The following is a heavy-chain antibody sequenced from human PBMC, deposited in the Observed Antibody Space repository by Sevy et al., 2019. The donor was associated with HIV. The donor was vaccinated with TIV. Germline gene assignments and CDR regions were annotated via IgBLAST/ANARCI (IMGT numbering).Heavy chain of an antibody. D-gene: IGHD3-9*01. CDR2: IYYSGST. V-gene: IGHV4-59*13. J-gene: IGHJ6*02. Sequence: SETLSLTCTVSGGSISSYYWSWIRQPPGMGLEWIGYIYYSGSTNYNPSLKSRVTISVDTSKNQFSLKLSSVTAADTAVYYCARGGDYDILTGYPTFYGMDVWGQWTTVTVSS. CDR3: ARGGDYDILTGYPTFYGMDV. CDR1: GGSISSYY.